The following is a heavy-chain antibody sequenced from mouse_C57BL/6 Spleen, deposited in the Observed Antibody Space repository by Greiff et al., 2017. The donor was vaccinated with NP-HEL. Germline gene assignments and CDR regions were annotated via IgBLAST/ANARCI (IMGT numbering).Heavy chain of an antibody. V-gene: IGHV1-15*01. CDR1: GYTFTDYE. CDR3: TREDYYGSSPYWYFGV. D-gene: IGHD1-1*01. J-gene: IGHJ1*03. CDR2: IDPETGGT. Sequence: VQLQQSGAELVRPGASVTLSCKASGYTFTDYEMHWVKQTPVHGLEWIGAIDPETGGTAYNQKFKGKAILTADKSSSTAYMELRSLTSEDSAVYYCTREDYYGSSPYWYFGVWGTRTTVTVSS.